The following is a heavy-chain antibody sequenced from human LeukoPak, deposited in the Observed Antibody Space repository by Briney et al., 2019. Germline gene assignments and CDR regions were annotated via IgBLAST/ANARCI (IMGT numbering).Heavy chain of an antibody. CDR1: GGTFSSYA. CDR2: IIPILGIA. D-gene: IGHD2-15*01. V-gene: IGHV1-69*04. CDR3: ARDPRHCSGGSCYLDY. J-gene: IGHJ4*02. Sequence: SVKVSCTASGGTFSSYAISWVRQAPGQGLEWMGRIIPILGIANYAQKFQGRVTITADKSTSTAYMELSSLRSEDTAVYYCARDPRHCSGGSCYLDYWGQGTLVTVSS.